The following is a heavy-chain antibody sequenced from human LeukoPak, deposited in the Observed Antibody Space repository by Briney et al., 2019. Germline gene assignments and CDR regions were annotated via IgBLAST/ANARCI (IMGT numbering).Heavy chain of an antibody. CDR2: IYSGGST. CDR1: GFTVSFNY. Sequence: PGGSLRLSCAASGFTVSFNYMSWVRQAPGKGLEWISVIYSGGSTYYADSVKGRFTISRDDSKNTLYLQMNSLRAEDTAVYYCAKEGGFQLPFDSWGQGTLVTVSS. CDR3: AKEGGFQLPFDS. J-gene: IGHJ4*02. V-gene: IGHV3-53*01. D-gene: IGHD2-2*01.